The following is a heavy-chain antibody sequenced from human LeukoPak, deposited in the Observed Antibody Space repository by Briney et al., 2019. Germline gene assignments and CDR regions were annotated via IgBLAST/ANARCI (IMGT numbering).Heavy chain of an antibody. V-gene: IGHV4-39*01. J-gene: IGHJ4*02. Sequence: SETLSLTCSVSGGSISELNYYWGWLRQPPGKGLEWIGNIYYSGSTYNNPSLESRVVMSVDTSRNQFSLKLTSVTATDTAVYYCARQGVVGATGFDFWGQGILVTVSS. CDR2: IYYSGST. CDR1: GGSISELNYY. CDR3: ARQGVVGATGFDF. D-gene: IGHD1-26*01.